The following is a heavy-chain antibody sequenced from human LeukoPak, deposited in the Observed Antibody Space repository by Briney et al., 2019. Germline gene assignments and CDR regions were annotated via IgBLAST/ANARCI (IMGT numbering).Heavy chain of an antibody. D-gene: IGHD3-10*01. CDR2: IRYDGSNK. CDR3: AKGRGSFISSYYYMDV. Sequence: GGSLRLSCAASGFIFSNYGMHWVRQAPGKGLEWVAFIRYDGSNKYYADSVKGRLTISRDNSKNTVYVQMNSLRAEDTAVYYCAKGRGSFISSYYYMDVWGKGTTVTVSS. J-gene: IGHJ6*03. CDR1: GFIFSNYG. V-gene: IGHV3-30*02.